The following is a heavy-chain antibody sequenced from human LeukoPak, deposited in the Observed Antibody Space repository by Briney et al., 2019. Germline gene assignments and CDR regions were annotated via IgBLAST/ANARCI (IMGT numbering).Heavy chain of an antibody. J-gene: IGHJ6*02. D-gene: IGHD2-2*01. Sequence: GGSLRLSCAASGFTFSSYAMNWVRQAPGKGLEWVSGISSSGGSTSYADSVKGRFTISRDNSMNTLYLQMNSLRVDDTAVYYCAREQVVVGRGYYGMDVWGQGTTVTVSS. CDR1: GFTFSSYA. CDR3: AREQVVVGRGYYGMDV. V-gene: IGHV3-23*01. CDR2: ISSSGGST.